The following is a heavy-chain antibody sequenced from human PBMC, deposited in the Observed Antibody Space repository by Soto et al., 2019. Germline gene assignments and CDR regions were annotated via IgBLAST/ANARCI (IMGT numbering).Heavy chain of an antibody. D-gene: IGHD2-2*01. CDR1: GLTFSGST. Sequence: EVQLVESGGGLVQPGGSLKLSCAASGLTFSGSTMHWVRQASGKGLEWVGRIRSKANNYATDYGASVKGRFTIARDDSKNTAYLQMNSLKTEDTAVYYCTRHADLGYCSSSSCYDFDYWGQGTLVTVSS. CDR2: IRSKANNYAT. V-gene: IGHV3-73*01. CDR3: TRHADLGYCSSSSCYDFDY. J-gene: IGHJ4*02.